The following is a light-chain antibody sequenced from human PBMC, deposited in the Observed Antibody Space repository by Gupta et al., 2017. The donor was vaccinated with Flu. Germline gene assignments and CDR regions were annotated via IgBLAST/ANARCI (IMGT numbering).Light chain of an antibody. CDR1: QNINSW. CDR2: KAS. V-gene: IGKV1-5*03. J-gene: IGKJ2*01. CDR3: QQYNSYSMYT. Sequence: STLSASVGDRVTITCRASQNINSWLAWYQQKPGKAPNLLIYKASSLESGVPSRFSGSGYGTEFTLTISSRQPDDFASYYCQQYNSYSMYTFGQGTKLEMK.